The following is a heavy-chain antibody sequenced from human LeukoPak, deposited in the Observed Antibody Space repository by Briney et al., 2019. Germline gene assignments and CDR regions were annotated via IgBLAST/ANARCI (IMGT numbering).Heavy chain of an antibody. CDR1: GFSLNTGGVG. J-gene: IGHJ5*02. CDR2: IYWNDGK. Sequence: SGPTLVEPTQTLTLTCTFSGFSLNTGGVGVGWIREPPGKALECLALIYWNDGKRYSPSLKSRLTITKDTSKNQVVLTMTNMDPVDTATYYCVHSGPIVAAIRPNWRFDPWGEGALVTVSS. D-gene: IGHD5-12*01. V-gene: IGHV2-5*01. CDR3: VHSGPIVAAIRPNWRFDP.